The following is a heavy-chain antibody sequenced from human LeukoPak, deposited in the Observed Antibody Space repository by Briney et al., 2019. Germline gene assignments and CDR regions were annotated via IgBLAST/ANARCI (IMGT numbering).Heavy chain of an antibody. CDR3: ARMSYDSSGYYRLLLDY. CDR2: IYYSGST. D-gene: IGHD3-22*01. J-gene: IGHJ4*02. CDR1: GGSISSYY. Sequence: SETLSHTCTVSGGSISSYYWSWIRQPPGKGLEWIGYIYYSGSTNYNPSLKSRVTISVDTSKNQFSLKLSSVTAADTAVYYCARMSYDSSGYYRLLLDYWGQGTLVTVSS. V-gene: IGHV4-59*01.